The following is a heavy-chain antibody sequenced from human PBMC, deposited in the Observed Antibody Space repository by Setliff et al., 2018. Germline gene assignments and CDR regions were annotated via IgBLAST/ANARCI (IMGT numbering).Heavy chain of an antibody. J-gene: IGHJ4*02. Sequence: PSETLSLTCTVSGGSISGYYWSWIRQPPGKGLEWVSLICGSGGDTKYADSVRGRFTISRDNSKNTLYLQMNSPRAEDTALYYCAKVLAIFGVVTDIGFYFDYWGQGSLVTVSS. CDR2: ICGSGGDT. CDR1: GGSISGYY. D-gene: IGHD3-3*01. CDR3: AKVLAIFGVVTDIGFYFDY. V-gene: IGHV3-23*01.